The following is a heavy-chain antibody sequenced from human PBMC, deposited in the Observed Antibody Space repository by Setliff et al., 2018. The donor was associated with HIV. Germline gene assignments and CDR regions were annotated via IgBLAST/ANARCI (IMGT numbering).Heavy chain of an antibody. J-gene: IGHJ4*02. CDR1: GFSVTDNY. CDR3: AKGGYGGSYYVAGY. CDR2: MYKGGET. V-gene: IGHV3-66*02. Sequence: GGSLRLSCEASGFSVTDNYMGWVRQAPGKGLEWVALMYKGGETYYADFVRCRFTIARDNSKNTVSLQMTNLGTGDTAVYYCAKGGYGGSYYVAGYWGQGTLVTVSS. D-gene: IGHD1-26*01.